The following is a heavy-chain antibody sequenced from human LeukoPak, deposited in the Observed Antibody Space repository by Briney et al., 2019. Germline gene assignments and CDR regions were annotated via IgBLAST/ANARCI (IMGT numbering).Heavy chain of an antibody. CDR3: ARDRYHGSGSYYNPV. D-gene: IGHD3-10*01. CDR2: IYSGGST. Sequence: GGSLRLSCAASGFTVSSNYMSWVRQAPGKGLEWVSVIYSGGSTYYADSVKGRFTISRDNSKNTLYLQMNSLRAEDTAVYYCARDRYHGSGSYYNPVWGQGTLVTVSS. CDR1: GFTVSSNY. V-gene: IGHV3-66*01. J-gene: IGHJ4*02.